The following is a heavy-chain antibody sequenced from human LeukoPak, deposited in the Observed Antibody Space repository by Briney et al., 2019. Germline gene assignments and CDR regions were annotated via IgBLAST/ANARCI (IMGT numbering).Heavy chain of an antibody. D-gene: IGHD3-3*01. Sequence: SETLSLTCTVSGGSISSSSYYWGWIRQPPGKGLEWIGSIYYSGSTYYNPSLKSRVTISVDTSKNQFSLKLSSVTAADTAVYYCARHQGDFWGGYYIGWFDPWGQGTLVTVSS. J-gene: IGHJ5*02. V-gene: IGHV4-39*01. CDR3: ARHQGDFWGGYYIGWFDP. CDR1: GGSISSSSYY. CDR2: IYYSGST.